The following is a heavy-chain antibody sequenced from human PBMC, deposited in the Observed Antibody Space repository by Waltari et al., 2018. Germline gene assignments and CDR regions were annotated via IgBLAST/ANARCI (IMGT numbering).Heavy chain of an antibody. CDR1: GFTFSSYA. J-gene: IGHJ6*02. Sequence: EVQLLESGGGLVQPGGSLRLSCAASGFTFSSYAMSWVRQAPGKGLAWVSAISGSGGSTYYADSVKGRFTISRDNSKNTLYLQMNSLRAEDTAVYYCATNKRGDYYYYGMDVWGQGTTVTVSS. D-gene: IGHD4-17*01. CDR3: ATNKRGDYYYYGMDV. CDR2: ISGSGGST. V-gene: IGHV3-23*01.